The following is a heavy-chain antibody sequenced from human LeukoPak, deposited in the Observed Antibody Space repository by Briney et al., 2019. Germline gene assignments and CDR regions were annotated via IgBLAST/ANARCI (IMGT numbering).Heavy chain of an antibody. V-gene: IGHV3-30*03. J-gene: IGHJ5*01. CDR3: ARDREGITMVRGWILGALVWFDP. CDR1: GFTFSSYS. D-gene: IGHD3-10*01. Sequence: GGSLRLSCAASGFTFSSYSMNWVRQAPGKGLEWVAVISYDGSNKYYADSVKGRFTISRDNSKNTLYLQMNSLRAEDTAVYYCARDREGITMVRGWILGALVWFDPWGQGTLVTVSS. CDR2: ISYDGSNK.